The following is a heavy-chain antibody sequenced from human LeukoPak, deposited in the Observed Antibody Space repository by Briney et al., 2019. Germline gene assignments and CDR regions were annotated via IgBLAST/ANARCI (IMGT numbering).Heavy chain of an antibody. J-gene: IGHJ5*02. CDR3: AIGCRGDCLSSGYES. Sequence: GGSLRLSCAASGFTFSNYAMNWVRQAPGKGLEWVSGLSDDGFKTYYADSVKGRFTISRYNSQSTLYLLMNSLKAEDTAIYYCAIGCRGDCLSSGYESSGQGILVTVSS. D-gene: IGHD2-21*02. CDR1: GFTFSNYA. CDR2: LSDDGFKT. V-gene: IGHV3-23*01.